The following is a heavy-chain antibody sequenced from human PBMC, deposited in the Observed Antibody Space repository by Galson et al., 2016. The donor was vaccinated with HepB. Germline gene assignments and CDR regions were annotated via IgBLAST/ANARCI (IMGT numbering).Heavy chain of an antibody. D-gene: IGHD3/OR15-3a*01. CDR3: AHRGASYDSSGYYTYFPH. V-gene: IGHV2-5*02. J-gene: IGHJ4*02. CDR1: GFSLNTSGVG. Sequence: PALVKPTQTLTLTCTFSGFSLNTSGVGVGWFRQPAGKALEWLALLYWDDDARYTPSLQTRLILTKDTSKNQVVLTVTNMDPVDTATYYCAHRGASYDSSGYYTYFPHWGQGILVTVSS. CDR2: LYWDDDA.